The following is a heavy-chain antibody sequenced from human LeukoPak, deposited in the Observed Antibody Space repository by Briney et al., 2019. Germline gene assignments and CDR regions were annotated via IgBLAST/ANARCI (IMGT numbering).Heavy chain of an antibody. CDR3: ARCFGGDSHWFDP. D-gene: IGHD3-10*01. CDR2: IYHSGST. Sequence: PSETLSLTCAVSGYSISSGYYWGWIRQPPWKGLEWIGSIYHSGSTYYNPSLKSRVTISVDTSKNRFSLKLSSVTAADTAVYYCARCFGGDSHWFDPWGQGTLVTVSS. J-gene: IGHJ5*02. CDR1: GYSISSGYY. V-gene: IGHV4-38-2*01.